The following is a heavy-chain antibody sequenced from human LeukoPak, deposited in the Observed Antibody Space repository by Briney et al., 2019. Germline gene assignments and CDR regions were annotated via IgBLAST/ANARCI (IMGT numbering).Heavy chain of an antibody. Sequence: PGGSLRLSCAASGFIFSSYAMSWVRQAPGKGLEWVSAISGSGGSTYYADSVKGRFTISRDNSKSTLYLQMNSLRAEDTAVYYCASQNYYDFWSSYYYYMDVWGKGTTVTVSS. CDR3: ASQNYYDFWSSYYYYMDV. V-gene: IGHV3-23*01. CDR2: ISGSGGST. CDR1: GFIFSSYA. J-gene: IGHJ6*03. D-gene: IGHD3-3*01.